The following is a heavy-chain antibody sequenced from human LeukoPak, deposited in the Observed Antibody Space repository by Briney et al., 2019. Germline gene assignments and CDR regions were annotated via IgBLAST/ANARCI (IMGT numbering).Heavy chain of an antibody. D-gene: IGHD1-7*01. CDR3: ARVGNWNYENAFDI. Sequence: ASVKVSCKASGYTFTNYGISWVRQAPGQGLEWMGWISTYNGNTKYTQKLQGRVTMTTDTSTSTAYMELRSLRSDDTAVYYCARVGNWNYENAFDIWGQGTMVTVS. CDR2: ISTYNGNT. J-gene: IGHJ3*02. V-gene: IGHV1-18*01. CDR1: GYTFTNYG.